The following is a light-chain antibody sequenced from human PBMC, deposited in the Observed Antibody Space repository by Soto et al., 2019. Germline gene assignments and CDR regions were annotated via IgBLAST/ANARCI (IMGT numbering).Light chain of an antibody. J-gene: IGKJ4*01. V-gene: IGKV1-33*01. Sequence: DIQMTQSPSSLSASVGDRVTITCQASQDISNHLNWYQQKPGKAPKLLIYAAYNMETGVPSRLSGRGSGTDFNLTISSLQPEDIATYYCQQFDDLPLTFGGGTKVEIK. CDR1: QDISNH. CDR2: AAY. CDR3: QQFDDLPLT.